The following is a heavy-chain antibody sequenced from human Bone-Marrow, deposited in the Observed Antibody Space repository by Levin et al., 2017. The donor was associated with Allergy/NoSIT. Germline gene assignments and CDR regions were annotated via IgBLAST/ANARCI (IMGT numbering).Heavy chain of an antibody. CDR2: IPYDGVNK. CDR1: GFTFSNFT. J-gene: IGHJ3*02. Sequence: PGGSLRLSCAASGFTFSNFTMTWVRQSPGKGLEWVALIPYDGVNKYYSDSVKGRFTISRDNSKNSLYVQMKRLRAEDTAIYYCARDAYLPPLGRGGAFDIWGQGTMVTVSS. V-gene: IGHV3-30-3*01. CDR3: ARDAYLPPLGRGGAFDI. D-gene: IGHD2-21*01.